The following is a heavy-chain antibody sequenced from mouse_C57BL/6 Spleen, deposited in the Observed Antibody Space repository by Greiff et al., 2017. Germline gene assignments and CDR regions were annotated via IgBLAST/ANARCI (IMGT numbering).Heavy chain of an antibody. CDR1: GYTFTSYW. CDR3: ARGNWYYAMDY. D-gene: IGHD4-1*01. J-gene: IGHJ4*01. V-gene: IGHV1-55*01. Sequence: QVQLQQSGAELVKPGASVKMSCKASGYTFTSYWITWVKQRPGQGLEWIGDIYPGSGSTNYNEKFKSKATLTVDTSSSTAYMQLSSLTSEDAAVYYCARGNWYYAMDYWGQGTSVTVSS. CDR2: IYPGSGST.